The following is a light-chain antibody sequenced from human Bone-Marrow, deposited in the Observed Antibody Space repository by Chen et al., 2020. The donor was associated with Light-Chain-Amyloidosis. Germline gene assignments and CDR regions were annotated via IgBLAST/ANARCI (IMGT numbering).Light chain of an antibody. Sequence: SYELTQPLSVSVSPGQTARITCSGDDLPTKYAYWYQQKPGQAPVLVIQRDTERPSGISARFSGSSSGTTATLTISGVQAEDEADYHCQSADSSGTYEVIFGGGTKLTVL. V-gene: IGLV3-25*03. CDR1: DLPTKY. CDR2: RDT. CDR3: QSADSSGTYEVI. J-gene: IGLJ2*01.